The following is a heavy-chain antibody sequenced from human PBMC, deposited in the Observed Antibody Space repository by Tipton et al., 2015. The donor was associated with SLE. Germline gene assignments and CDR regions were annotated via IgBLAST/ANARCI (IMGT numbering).Heavy chain of an antibody. CDR1: GGSISSSSYY. Sequence: TLSLTCTVSGGSISSSSYYWGWIRQPPGKGLEWIGSIYYSGSTNYNPSLKGRVTISVDASKNQFSLKLSSVTAADTAVYYCAREGYSYGLFDPWGQGTLVTVSS. CDR2: IYYSGST. D-gene: IGHD5-18*01. V-gene: IGHV4-39*07. CDR3: AREGYSYGLFDP. J-gene: IGHJ5*02.